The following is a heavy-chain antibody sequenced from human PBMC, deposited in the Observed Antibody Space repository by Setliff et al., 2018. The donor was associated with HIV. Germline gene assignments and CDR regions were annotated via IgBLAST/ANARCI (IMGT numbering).Heavy chain of an antibody. CDR2: IFTSATTNF. J-gene: IGHJ1*01. CDR1: GDSISHYY. V-gene: IGHV4-4*08. Sequence: SETLSLTCSVSGDSISHYYWSWIRQPPGKGLEWIGDIFTSATTNFNYNPSLKSRVTMSIDTSKNQLSLKLRSVTAADTAFYYCARARVYCPGDDCHAGNFDHWGQGTLVTVSS. CDR3: ARARVYCPGDDCHAGNFDH. D-gene: IGHD2-8*02.